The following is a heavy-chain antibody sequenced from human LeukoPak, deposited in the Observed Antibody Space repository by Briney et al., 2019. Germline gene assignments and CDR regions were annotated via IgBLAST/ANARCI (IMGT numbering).Heavy chain of an antibody. V-gene: IGHV3-23*01. CDR1: GFTFSSYA. CDR2: ISGSGGST. J-gene: IGHJ4*02. Sequence: GGSLRLSCAVSGFTFSSYAMSWVRQAPGKGLEWVSAISGSGGSTYYADSVKGRFTISRDNSKNTLYLQMNSLRAEDTAVYYCAKDLYGSGSYYPDYWGQGTLVTVSS. D-gene: IGHD3-10*01. CDR3: AKDLYGSGSYYPDY.